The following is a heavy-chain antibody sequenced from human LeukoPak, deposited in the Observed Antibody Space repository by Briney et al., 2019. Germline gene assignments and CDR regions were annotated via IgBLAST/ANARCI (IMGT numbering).Heavy chain of an antibody. D-gene: IGHD4-17*01. Sequence: PGGSLRLSCVASGSTFTSYWMHWVRQAPGKGLVWVSRINSDGSSTNYADSVKGRFTISRDNAKNTLYLQMSSLRAEDTAVYYCVIGGGMTTVIAPFDYWGQGTLVTVSS. J-gene: IGHJ4*02. V-gene: IGHV3-74*01. CDR3: VIGGGMTTVIAPFDY. CDR1: GSTFTSYW. CDR2: INSDGSST.